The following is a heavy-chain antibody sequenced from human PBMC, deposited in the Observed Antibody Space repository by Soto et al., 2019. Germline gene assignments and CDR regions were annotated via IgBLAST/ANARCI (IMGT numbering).Heavy chain of an antibody. J-gene: IGHJ4*02. CDR1: GFSLTTRGVG. Sequence: QITLNASGPTVVNPAATLSLTCTFSGFSLTTRGVGVGWIRQSPGKAPEWLALIYWDDDTRYSASLKSRLTITKDTCRNEVVLTMASVDPADTATYYCAHRILRTVFGLVTTTAIYFHSWGQGTPVVVSS. D-gene: IGHD3-3*01. CDR3: AHRILRTVFGLVTTTAIYFHS. V-gene: IGHV2-5*02. CDR2: IYWDDDT.